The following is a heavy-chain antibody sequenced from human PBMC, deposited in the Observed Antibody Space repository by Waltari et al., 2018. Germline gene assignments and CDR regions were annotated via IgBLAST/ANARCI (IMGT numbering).Heavy chain of an antibody. Sequence: QVQLQQWGAGLLKPSETLSLTCAVYGGSFSGYYWRWIRQPPGKGLEWIGEINHSGSTNYNPSLKSRVTISVDTSKNQFSLKLSSVTAADTAVYYCARGLYDSSGSRRGSFDYWGQGTLVTVSS. D-gene: IGHD3-22*01. J-gene: IGHJ4*02. CDR3: ARGLYDSSGSRRGSFDY. V-gene: IGHV4-34*01. CDR2: INHSGST. CDR1: GGSFSGYY.